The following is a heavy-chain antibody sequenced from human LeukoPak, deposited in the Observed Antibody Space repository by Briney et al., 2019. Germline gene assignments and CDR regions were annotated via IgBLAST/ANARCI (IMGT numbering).Heavy chain of an antibody. CDR1: GFTFSAIA. V-gene: IGHV3-7*03. J-gene: IGHJ4*02. Sequence: GGSLRLSCAASGFTFSAIAMTWVRQAPGKGLEWVANINADGSKTHYVDSVKGRFTISRDNAKNSLFLQMNSLRAEDTAVYYCAGSSGYYPAYYFDYWGQGTLVTVSS. D-gene: IGHD3-22*01. CDR3: AGSSGYYPAYYFDY. CDR2: INADGSKT.